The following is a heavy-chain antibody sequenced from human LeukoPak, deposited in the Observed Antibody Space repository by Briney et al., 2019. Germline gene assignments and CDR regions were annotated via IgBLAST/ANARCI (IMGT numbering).Heavy chain of an antibody. D-gene: IGHD4-17*01. CDR1: GFTISSYA. CDR2: MSSTATGDTK. V-gene: IGHV3-23*01. CDR3: AKDPWIFDGDYGDT. J-gene: IGHJ4*02. Sequence: GGSLRLSCAASGFTISSYAMMWVRQPPGKGLEWVSSMSSTATGDTKYYADSVRGRFSISRDNSKNTLYLQMDNLRAEDTAIYYCAKDPWIFDGDYGDTWGQGTLLTVSS.